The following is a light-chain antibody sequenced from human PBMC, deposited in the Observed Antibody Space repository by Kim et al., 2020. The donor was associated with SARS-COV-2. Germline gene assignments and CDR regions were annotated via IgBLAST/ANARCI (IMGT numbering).Light chain of an antibody. CDR2: KDS. CDR1: ALPKQY. Sequence: SYELTQPPSVSVSPGQTARITCSGDALPKQYAYWYQQKPGQAPVLVIYKDSERPSGIPERFSGSSSGTTGTLTISGVQAEDEADDYCQSAESSATYRVFG. CDR3: QSAESSATYRV. J-gene: IGLJ2*01. V-gene: IGLV3-25*03.